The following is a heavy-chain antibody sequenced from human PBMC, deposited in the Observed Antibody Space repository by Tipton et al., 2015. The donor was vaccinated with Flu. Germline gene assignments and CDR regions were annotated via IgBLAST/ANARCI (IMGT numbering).Heavy chain of an antibody. Sequence: QLVQSGAEVKKPGESLMISCKTSGYFFTSYWIAWVRQVPGKGLEWMGMIHPDASDTRYSPSFQGHVSMSADKSIRTAYLDVSSLKASDTAMYYCASRIVASIWAFDVWGRGTMVSAPS. CDR3: ASRIVASIWAFDV. CDR2: IHPDASDT. D-gene: IGHD5-12*01. J-gene: IGHJ3*01. CDR1: GYFFTSYW. V-gene: IGHV5-51*03.